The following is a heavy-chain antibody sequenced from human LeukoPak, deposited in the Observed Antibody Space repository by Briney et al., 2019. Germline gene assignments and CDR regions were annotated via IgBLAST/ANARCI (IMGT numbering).Heavy chain of an antibody. Sequence: PSETLSLTCTVSGGXITGSYWSWLRQPPGKGLEWIGYIYYSGSTNYNPSPKSRVTISVDTSKNQFSLKLSSVTAADTAVYYCARAGYCSGGSCPCDPWGQGTLVTVSS. D-gene: IGHD2-15*01. CDR3: ARAGYCSGGSCPCDP. CDR1: GGXITGSY. CDR2: IYYSGST. V-gene: IGHV4-59*08. J-gene: IGHJ5*02.